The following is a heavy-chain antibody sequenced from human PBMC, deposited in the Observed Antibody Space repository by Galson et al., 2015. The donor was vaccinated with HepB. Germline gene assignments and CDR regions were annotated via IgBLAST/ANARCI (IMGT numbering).Heavy chain of an antibody. Sequence: SLRLSCAASGFTFNNYGMSWVRQAPGRGLEWVSSISGGVGTTYYGDSVKGRFSMSRDNSRTTLYLQMNSLRVEDTAIYYCAKEGILLWRYGMDVWGQGTTVTVSS. CDR3: AKEGILLWRYGMDV. D-gene: IGHD3-10*01. CDR2: ISGGVGTT. CDR1: GFTFNNYG. J-gene: IGHJ6*02. V-gene: IGHV3-23*01.